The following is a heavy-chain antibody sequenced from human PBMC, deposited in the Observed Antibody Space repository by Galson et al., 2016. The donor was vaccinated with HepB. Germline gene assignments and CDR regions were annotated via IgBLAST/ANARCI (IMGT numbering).Heavy chain of an antibody. J-gene: IGHJ3*02. D-gene: IGHD5-18*01. Sequence: TLSLTCSVSGGSISSHFWSWIRQPPGKELEWIGYIYYREGTNFNPSLKSRVTILIDTSKNQFSLKLTSVTAADTAVYYCARFRDTDDAFDIWGQGTMVTVSS. CDR1: GGSISSHF. CDR2: IYYREGT. CDR3: ARFRDTDDAFDI. V-gene: IGHV4-59*08.